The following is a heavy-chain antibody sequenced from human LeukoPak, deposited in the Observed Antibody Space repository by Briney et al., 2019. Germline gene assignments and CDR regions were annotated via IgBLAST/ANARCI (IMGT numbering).Heavy chain of an antibody. Sequence: ASVKVSCKASGYTFTGYYMHWVRQAPGQGLEWMGWINPNSGGTNYAQKFQGRVTMTRDTSISTAYMELSRLRSDDTAVYYCARNFMVRGVTPSTYYYYMDVWGKGTTVTISS. D-gene: IGHD3-10*01. J-gene: IGHJ6*03. CDR1: GYTFTGYY. V-gene: IGHV1-2*02. CDR3: ARNFMVRGVTPSTYYYYMDV. CDR2: INPNSGGT.